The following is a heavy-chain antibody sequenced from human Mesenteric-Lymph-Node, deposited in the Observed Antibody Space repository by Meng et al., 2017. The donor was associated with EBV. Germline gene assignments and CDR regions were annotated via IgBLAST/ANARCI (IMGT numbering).Heavy chain of an antibody. V-gene: IGHV4-34*01. J-gene: IGHJ4*02. CDR1: GGSFSGYY. Sequence: QGQLQQWGAGLLKPSGTLSLTCAVYGGSFSGYYWSWIRQPPGKGLEWIGEINHSGSTNYNPSLKSRVTISVDTSKNQFSLKLSSVTAADTAVYYCARGEKGPIDYWGQGTLVTVSS. CDR2: INHSGST. CDR3: ARGEKGPIDY.